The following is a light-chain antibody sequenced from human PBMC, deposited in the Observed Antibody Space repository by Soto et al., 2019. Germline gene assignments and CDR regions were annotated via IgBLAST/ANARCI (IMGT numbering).Light chain of an antibody. CDR2: DVS. V-gene: IGLV2-8*01. CDR3: SSYAGSNMVV. Sequence: QSALTQPPSASGSPGQSVTISCTGTSSDVGGYNYVSWYQQHPGNAPKLMIYDVSKRPSGVPDRFDGSKSGNTSSLTVCGLHAEDEADYSCSSYAGSNMVVFGGVTKLTVL. J-gene: IGLJ2*01. CDR1: SSDVGGYNY.